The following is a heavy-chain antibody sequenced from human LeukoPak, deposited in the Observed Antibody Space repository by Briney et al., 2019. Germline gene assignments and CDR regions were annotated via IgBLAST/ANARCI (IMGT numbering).Heavy chain of an antibody. V-gene: IGHV3-33*01. D-gene: IGHD1-26*01. Sequence: PGGSLRLSCAASGFTFRNHAMHWVRQSPGKGLEWVTVIWYDGSNKYYADSVKGRFTISRDNSKNTLDLQMNSLRAEDTAVYYCARDRSNSYFDFWGQGTLATVSS. J-gene: IGHJ4*02. CDR3: ARDRSNSYFDF. CDR2: IWYDGSNK. CDR1: GFTFRNHA.